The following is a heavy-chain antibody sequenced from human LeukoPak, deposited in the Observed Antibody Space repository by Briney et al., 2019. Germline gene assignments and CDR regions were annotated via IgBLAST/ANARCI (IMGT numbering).Heavy chain of an antibody. CDR1: GFTFSNAW. Sequence: GGSLRLSCAASGFTFSNAWMSWVRQAPGKGLEWVGRIKSKTDGGTTDYAAPVKGRFTISGDDSKNTLYLQMNSLKTEDTAVYYCTTEKYYYGSGSYYEDYWGQGTLVTVSS. CDR3: TTEKYYYGSGSYYEDY. J-gene: IGHJ4*02. D-gene: IGHD3-10*01. V-gene: IGHV3-15*01. CDR2: IKSKTDGGTT.